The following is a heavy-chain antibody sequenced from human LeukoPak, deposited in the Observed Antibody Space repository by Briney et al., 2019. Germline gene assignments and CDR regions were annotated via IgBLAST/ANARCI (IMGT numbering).Heavy chain of an antibody. V-gene: IGHV3-30*02. Sequence: GGSLRLSCAASRFTFSSYGMHWVRQAPGKGLEWVTFIRYDGSNEYYADSVKGRFTISRDNSKNTLYLQMNSLGAEDTAVYYCAKDTPAYDSSGYYYPYLDYWGQGTLVTVSS. CDR2: IRYDGSNE. CDR3: AKDTPAYDSSGYYYPYLDY. CDR1: RFTFSSYG. J-gene: IGHJ4*02. D-gene: IGHD3-22*01.